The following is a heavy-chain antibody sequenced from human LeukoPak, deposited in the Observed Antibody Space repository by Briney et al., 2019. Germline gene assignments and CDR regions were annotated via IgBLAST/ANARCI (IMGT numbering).Heavy chain of an antibody. V-gene: IGHV4-61*02. CDR2: IYTSGST. J-gene: IGHJ4*02. CDR3: ASARTRKVWGNYRSVGYFDY. Sequence: ASETLSLTCTVSGGSISSGSYYWSWIRQPAGKGLEWIGRIYTSGSTNYNPSLKSRVTISVDTSKNQISLRLRSVTAADTAVYYCASARTRKVWGNYRSVGYFDYWGQGTVVTVSS. CDR1: GGSISSGSYY. D-gene: IGHD3-16*02.